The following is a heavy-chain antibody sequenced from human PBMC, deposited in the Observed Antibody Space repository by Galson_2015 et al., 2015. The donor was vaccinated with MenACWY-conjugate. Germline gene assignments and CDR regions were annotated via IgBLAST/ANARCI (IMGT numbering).Heavy chain of an antibody. CDR1: GFTFSNAW. CDR3: TTPSIKYHECSGYRIEIDY. J-gene: IGHJ4*02. Sequence: SLRLSCAASGFTFSNAWMNWVRQAPGKGLEWEGRIKSKTDGGTTDYAATVKGRFTISRDDSKNTLYLQMNSLKTEDTAVYNCTTPSIKYHECSGYRIEIDYWGQGSLVTVSS. CDR2: IKSKTDGGTT. V-gene: IGHV3-15*07. D-gene: IGHD3-22*01.